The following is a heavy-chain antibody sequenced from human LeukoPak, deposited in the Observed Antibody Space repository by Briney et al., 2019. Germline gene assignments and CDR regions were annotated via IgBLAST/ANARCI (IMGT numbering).Heavy chain of an antibody. D-gene: IGHD6-13*01. CDR2: ISYDGSNK. CDR1: RFTFSSYG. V-gene: IGHV3-30*18. CDR3: AKGYSSSWYGLDWFDP. J-gene: IGHJ5*02. Sequence: GGSLRLSCAASRFTFSSYGMHWVRQAPGKGLEWVAVISYDGSNKYYADSVKGRFTISRDNSKNTLYLQMNSLRAEDTAVYYCAKGYSSSWYGLDWFDPWGQGTLVTVSS.